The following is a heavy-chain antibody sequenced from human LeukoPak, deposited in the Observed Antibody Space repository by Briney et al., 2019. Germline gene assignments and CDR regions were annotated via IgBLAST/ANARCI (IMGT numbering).Heavy chain of an antibody. D-gene: IGHD3-10*01. V-gene: IGHV3-74*01. Sequence: PGGSLRLSCAASGFSFSRYWMHWVRQAPGKGLVWVPHINSDGSSTSYADSVKGRFTISRDNAKNTLYLQMNSLGAEDTAVYYCAGDYGSGNNWFDPWGQGTLVTVSS. CDR3: AGDYGSGNNWFDP. CDR1: GFSFSRYW. J-gene: IGHJ5*02. CDR2: INSDGSST.